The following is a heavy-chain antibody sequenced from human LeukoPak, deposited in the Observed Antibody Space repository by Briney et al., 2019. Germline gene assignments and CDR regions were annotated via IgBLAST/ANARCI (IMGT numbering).Heavy chain of an antibody. CDR1: GGTFSSYA. CDR2: IIPILGIA. CDR3: ARASRIAAAARAFDI. D-gene: IGHD6-13*01. V-gene: IGHV1-69*04. Sequence: ASEKVSCKASGGTFSSYAISWVRQAPGQGLEWMGRIIPILGIANYAQKFQGRVTITADKSTSTAYMELSSLRSEDTAVYYCARASRIAAAARAFDIWGQGTMVTVSS. J-gene: IGHJ3*02.